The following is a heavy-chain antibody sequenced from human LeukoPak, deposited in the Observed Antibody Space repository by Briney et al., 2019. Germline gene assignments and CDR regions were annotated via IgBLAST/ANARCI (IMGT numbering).Heavy chain of an antibody. CDR2: IYYSGST. D-gene: IGHD5-24*01. CDR1: GGSINSYY. Sequence: SETLSLTCTVSGGSINSYYWSWIRQPPGKGLEWIGYIYYSGSTEYNPSLKSRVTISVDTSKNQFSLKMSSVTAAATAVYYCARARDGHINNWFDPWGQGTLVTVSS. J-gene: IGHJ5*02. V-gene: IGHV4-59*01. CDR3: ARARDGHINNWFDP.